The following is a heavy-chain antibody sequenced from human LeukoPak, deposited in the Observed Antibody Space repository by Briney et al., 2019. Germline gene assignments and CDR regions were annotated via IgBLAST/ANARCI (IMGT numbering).Heavy chain of an antibody. CDR2: ISGSGGST. D-gene: IGHD2-15*01. V-gene: IGHV3-23*01. CDR3: AREGWEVNCSGGSCYSRWFDP. J-gene: IGHJ5*02. Sequence: GGSLRLSCAASGFTFSSYAMSWVRQAPGKGLEWVSAISGSGGSTYYADSVKGRFTISRDNSKNTLYLQMNSLRAEDTAVYYCAREGWEVNCSGGSCYSRWFDPWGQGTLVTVSS. CDR1: GFTFSSYA.